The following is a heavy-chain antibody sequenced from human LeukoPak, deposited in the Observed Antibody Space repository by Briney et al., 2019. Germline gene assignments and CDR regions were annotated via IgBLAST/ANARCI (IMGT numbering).Heavy chain of an antibody. CDR1: GFTFTSYA. Sequence: GGSLRLSCAASGFTFTSYAMHWVRQAPGKGLEWVANIKQDGSEKNYVDSVKGRFTISRDNAKNSLYLQMNSLRAEDTAVYYCARAVIYYYDSSGYYFDYWGQGTLVTVSS. D-gene: IGHD3-22*01. CDR3: ARAVIYYYDSSGYYFDY. V-gene: IGHV3-7*01. CDR2: IKQDGSEK. J-gene: IGHJ4*02.